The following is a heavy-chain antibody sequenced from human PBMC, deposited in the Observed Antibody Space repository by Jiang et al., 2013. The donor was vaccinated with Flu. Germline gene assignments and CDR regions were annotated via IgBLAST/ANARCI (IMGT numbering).Heavy chain of an antibody. CDR1: GFIFSGFE. CDR3: ARREVDYSLPNYYNYYGMDV. V-gene: IGHV3-48*03. J-gene: IGHJ6*02. CDR2: ISSSGNTK. Sequence: VQLLESGGGLVQPGGSLRLSCAASGFIFSGFEMNWVRQAPGKGLEWISYISSSGNTKYYADSVKGRFTISRDNAKNSLYLQMNTLRAEDTAVYYCARREVDYSLPNYYNYYGMDVWGQGTTVSVSS. D-gene: IGHD4-11*01.